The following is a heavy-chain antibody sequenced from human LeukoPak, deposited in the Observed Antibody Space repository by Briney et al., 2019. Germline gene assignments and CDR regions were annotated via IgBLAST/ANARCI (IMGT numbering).Heavy chain of an antibody. D-gene: IGHD6-13*01. Sequence: GRSLRLPCAASGFTFSSYAMHWVRQAPGKGLEWVAVISYDGSNKYYADSVKGRFTISRDNSKNTLYLQMNSLRAEDTAVYYCARGYSSSWAGEDAFDIWGQGTMVTVSS. CDR1: GFTFSSYA. CDR3: ARGYSSSWAGEDAFDI. V-gene: IGHV3-30*04. CDR2: ISYDGSNK. J-gene: IGHJ3*02.